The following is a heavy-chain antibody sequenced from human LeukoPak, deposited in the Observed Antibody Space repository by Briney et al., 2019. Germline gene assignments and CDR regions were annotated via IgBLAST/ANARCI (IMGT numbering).Heavy chain of an antibody. CDR3: ARAGYSSSWAHNYYFDY. CDR1: GGTFSSYA. D-gene: IGHD6-13*01. J-gene: IGHJ4*02. V-gene: IGHV1-69*13. CDR2: IIPIFGTA. Sequence: ASVQVSCKASGGTFSSYAISWVRQAPGQGLEWMGGIIPIFGTANYAQKFQGRVTITADESTSTAYMELSSLRSEDTAVYYCARAGYSSSWAHNYYFDYRGQGTLVTVYS.